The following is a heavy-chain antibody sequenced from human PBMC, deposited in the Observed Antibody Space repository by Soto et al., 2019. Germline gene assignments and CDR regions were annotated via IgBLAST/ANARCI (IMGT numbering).Heavy chain of an antibody. CDR2: INHSGST. Sequence: SETLSLTCAVYGGSFSDCFWTWIRQPPGKGLEWIGEINHSGSTNFNPSLKSRVAISADTSRNQFSLRVTSVTAADTAVYYCAGREFASSYFHYYSYAMDVCGPGITVTVFS. CDR1: GGSFSDCF. V-gene: IGHV4-34*01. CDR3: AGREFASSYFHYYSYAMDV. J-gene: IGHJ6*02. D-gene: IGHD6-6*01.